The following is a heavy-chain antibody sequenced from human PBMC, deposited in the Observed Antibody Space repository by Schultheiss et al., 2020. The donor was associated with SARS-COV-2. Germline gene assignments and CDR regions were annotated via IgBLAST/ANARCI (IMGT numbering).Heavy chain of an antibody. CDR1: GFTFDDYA. J-gene: IGHJ4*02. Sequence: SLKISCAASGFTFDDYAMHWVRQAPGKGLEWVSGISWNSGSIGYADSVKSRFTISRDNAKNSLYLQMNSLRAEDMALYYCAKLSGYDDPVDYWGQGTLVTVSS. V-gene: IGHV3-9*03. CDR2: ISWNSGSI. CDR3: AKLSGYDDPVDY. D-gene: IGHD5-12*01.